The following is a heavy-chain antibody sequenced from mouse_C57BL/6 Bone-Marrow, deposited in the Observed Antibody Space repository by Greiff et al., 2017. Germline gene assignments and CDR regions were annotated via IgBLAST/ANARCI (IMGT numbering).Heavy chain of an antibody. Sequence: EVMLVESGGGLVTPGGSLKLSCAASGFTFSSYAMSWVRQTPEKRLEWVATISDGGSYTYYPDNVKGRFTISRDNANNNLYLQMSHLKSEDTAMDYCARGDYYGSTYYAMDYWGQGTSVTVSA. V-gene: IGHV5-4*03. CDR3: ARGDYYGSTYYAMDY. CDR1: GFTFSSYA. CDR2: ISDGGSYT. J-gene: IGHJ4*01. D-gene: IGHD1-1*01.